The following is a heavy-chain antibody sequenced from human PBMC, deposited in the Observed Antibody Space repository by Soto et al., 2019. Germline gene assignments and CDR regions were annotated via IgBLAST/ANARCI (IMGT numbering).Heavy chain of an antibody. V-gene: IGHV4-34*01. Sequence: LSHTCAVYGGSFSSYYWSWIRQPPGKGLEWIGEINHSGSTNYNPSLKSRVTISVDTSKNQFSLKLSSVTAADTAVYYCARGSGHYDFWSGYSPSNYYYGMDVWGQGTTVTVSS. J-gene: IGHJ6*02. CDR3: ARGSGHYDFWSGYSPSNYYYGMDV. D-gene: IGHD3-3*01. CDR2: INHSGST. CDR1: GGSFSSYY.